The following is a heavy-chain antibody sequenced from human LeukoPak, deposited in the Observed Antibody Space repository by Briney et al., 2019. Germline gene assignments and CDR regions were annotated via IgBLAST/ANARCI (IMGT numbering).Heavy chain of an antibody. CDR1: GFTFSSYS. Sequence: PGGSLRLSCAASGFTFSSYSMNWVRQAPGKGLEWVSYISSSSSTIYYADSVKGRFTISRDNAKNSLYLQMNSLRAEDTAVYYCARDVGGYYDILTGYYYWGQGTLVTVSS. D-gene: IGHD3-9*01. V-gene: IGHV3-48*04. J-gene: IGHJ4*02. CDR2: ISSSSSTI. CDR3: ARDVGGYYDILTGYYY.